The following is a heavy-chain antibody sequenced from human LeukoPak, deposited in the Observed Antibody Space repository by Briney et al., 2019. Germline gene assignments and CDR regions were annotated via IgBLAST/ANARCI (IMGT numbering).Heavy chain of an antibody. CDR2: IYYSGST. J-gene: IGHJ5*02. CDR1: GGSISSHY. D-gene: IGHD1-7*01. Sequence: SETLSLTCTVSGGSISSHYWSWIRQPPGKGLEWIGYIYYSGSTNYNPSLKSRVTISVDTSKNQFSLKLSSVTAADTAVYYCARESWNYGFSWFDPWGQGTLVTVSS. CDR3: ARESWNYGFSWFDP. V-gene: IGHV4-59*11.